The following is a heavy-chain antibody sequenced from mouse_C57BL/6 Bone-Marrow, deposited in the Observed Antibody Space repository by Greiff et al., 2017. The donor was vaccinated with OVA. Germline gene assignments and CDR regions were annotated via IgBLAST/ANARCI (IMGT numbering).Heavy chain of an antibody. D-gene: IGHD1-1*01. V-gene: IGHV1-59*01. CDR2: IDPSDSYT. CDR3: ARGYGSSYTRFYYFDY. CDR1: GYTFTSYW. Sequence: QVQLQQPGAELVRPGTSVKLSCKASGYTFTSYWMHWVKQRPGQGLEWIGVIDPSDSYTNYNQKFKGKATLTVDTSSSTAYMQLSSLTSEDSAVYYCARGYGSSYTRFYYFDYWGQGTTLTVSS. J-gene: IGHJ2*01.